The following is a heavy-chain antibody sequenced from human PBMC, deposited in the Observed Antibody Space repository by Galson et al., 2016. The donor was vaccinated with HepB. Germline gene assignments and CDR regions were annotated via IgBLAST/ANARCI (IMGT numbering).Heavy chain of an antibody. V-gene: IGHV3-23*01. J-gene: IGHJ4*02. CDR2: IGGSFYST. Sequence: SLRLSCAASGFTFRYHAMSWVRQAPGKGLDWASGIGGSFYSTHYADSVKGRVTISRDDSKNTLFLQMNSLRAEDTAVYFCAKDRGGPVDTGTLNYWGQGTLVTVSS. CDR1: GFTFRYHA. D-gene: IGHD5-18*01. CDR3: AKDRGGPVDTGTLNY.